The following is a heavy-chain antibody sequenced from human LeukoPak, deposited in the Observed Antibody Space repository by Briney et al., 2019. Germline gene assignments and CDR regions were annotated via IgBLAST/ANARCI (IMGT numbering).Heavy chain of an antibody. CDR2: IYQSGST. CDR3: VCFTRIAPRPNLPSNYYYMDV. CDR1: GGSISSSSYY. V-gene: IGHV4-39*01. Sequence: SETLSLTCTVSGGSISSSSYYWGWTRQSPGKGLEWIGSIYQSGSTYYNPSLKSRVTISVDTSKNQFSLKLTSVTAADTAVYYYVCFTRIAPRPNLPSNYYYMDVWGKGATVTVSS. J-gene: IGHJ6*03. D-gene: IGHD6-6*01.